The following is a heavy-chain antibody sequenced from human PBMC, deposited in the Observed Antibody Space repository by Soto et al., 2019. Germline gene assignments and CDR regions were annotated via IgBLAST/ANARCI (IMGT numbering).Heavy chain of an antibody. D-gene: IGHD2-15*01. Sequence: ASVNVSCKASGYTFTSYAMHWVRQAPGQRLEWMGWINAGKGKTKYSQKFRGRVTITRDTSASTAYMELSSLRFEDTAVYYCARDLGGWPDYWGQGTLVTVSS. J-gene: IGHJ4*02. V-gene: IGHV1-3*01. CDR1: GYTFTSYA. CDR3: ARDLGGWPDY. CDR2: INAGKGKT.